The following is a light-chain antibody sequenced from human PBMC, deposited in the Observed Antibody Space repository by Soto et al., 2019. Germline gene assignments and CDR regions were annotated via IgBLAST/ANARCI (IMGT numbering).Light chain of an antibody. Sequence: EIVLTQSPATLSLSPGERATLSCRASRSVNSYLAWYQQKPGQAPRLLIYDASNRATGIPARFSGSGSGTDFTLTISSLEPEDFAVYFCQQRSNWPPRITFGPGTRLEIK. V-gene: IGKV3-11*01. J-gene: IGKJ5*01. CDR1: RSVNSY. CDR2: DAS. CDR3: QQRSNWPPRIT.